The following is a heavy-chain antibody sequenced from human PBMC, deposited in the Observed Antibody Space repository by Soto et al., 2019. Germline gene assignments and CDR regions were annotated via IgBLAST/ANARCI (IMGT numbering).Heavy chain of an antibody. Sequence: GGSLRLSCAASGFTSSDYWMTWVRQAPGKGLEWVANIKNDGSEKYYVDSVKGRFTVSRDNAKNSLYLQMNSLRADDTAVYYCARDVWNSCWRPYYYYGMDVWGQGTTVTVSS. CDR1: GFTSSDYW. CDR2: IKNDGSEK. CDR3: ARDVWNSCWRPYYYYGMDV. J-gene: IGHJ6*02. D-gene: IGHD1-1*01. V-gene: IGHV3-7*01.